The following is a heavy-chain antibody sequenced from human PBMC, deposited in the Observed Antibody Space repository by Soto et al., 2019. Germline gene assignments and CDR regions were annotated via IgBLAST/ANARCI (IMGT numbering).Heavy chain of an antibody. CDR2: MNPNSGNT. CDR3: ARVGAKFRRTFDY. V-gene: IGHV1-8*01. J-gene: IGHJ4*02. D-gene: IGHD1-26*01. Sequence: ASVKVSFKASGYTFTSYDINWVRQATGQGLEWMGWMNPNSGNTGYAQKFQGRVTMTRNTSISTAYMELSSPRSEDTAVYYCARVGAKFRRTFDYWGQGTLVTVS. CDR1: GYTFTSYD.